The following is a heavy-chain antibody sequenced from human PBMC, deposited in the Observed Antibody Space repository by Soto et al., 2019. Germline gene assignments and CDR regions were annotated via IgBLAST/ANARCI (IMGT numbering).Heavy chain of an antibody. CDR2: IRSKAYGGTT. Sequence: PGGSLRLSCTASGFTFGDYAMSWVRQAPGKGLEWVGFIRSKAYGGTTEYAASVKGRFTISRDDSKSIAYLQMNSLKTEDTAVYYCTRDSVRRSSKLTGYGMDVWGQGTTVTVSS. CDR3: TRDSVRRSSKLTGYGMDV. V-gene: IGHV3-49*04. CDR1: GFTFGDYA. D-gene: IGHD4-4*01. J-gene: IGHJ6*02.